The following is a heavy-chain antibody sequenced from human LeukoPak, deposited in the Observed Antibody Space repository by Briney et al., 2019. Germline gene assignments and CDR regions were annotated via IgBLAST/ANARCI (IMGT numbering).Heavy chain of an antibody. V-gene: IGHV3-23*01. D-gene: IGHD1-26*01. J-gene: IGHJ4*02. CDR3: AKGTYSGNSYHFDY. Sequence: GGSLRLSCAASGFIFNTYVMTWVRQAPGKGLEWMSSISGSGGSTYYADPVEGRFTISRDNSKNTLYLQMNNLRVEDTAMYYCAKGTYSGNSYHFDYWGQGTLVTVSS. CDR1: GFIFNTYV. CDR2: ISGSGGST.